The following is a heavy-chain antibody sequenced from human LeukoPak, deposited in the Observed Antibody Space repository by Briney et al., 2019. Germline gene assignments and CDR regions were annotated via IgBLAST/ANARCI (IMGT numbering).Heavy chain of an antibody. V-gene: IGHV3-66*01. D-gene: IGHD3-16*01. CDR1: GFTVSSNY. CDR2: IYSGGST. J-gene: IGHJ3*02. CDR3: ARLRGNDAFDI. Sequence: GGSLRLSCAASGFTVSSNYMSWVRQAPGKGLEWVSVIYSGGSTYYADSVKGRFTIPRDNSKNTLYLQMNSLRAGDTAVYYCARLRGNDAFDIWGQGTMVTVSS.